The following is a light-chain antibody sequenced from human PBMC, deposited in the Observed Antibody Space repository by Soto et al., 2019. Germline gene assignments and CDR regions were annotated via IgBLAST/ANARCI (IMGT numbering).Light chain of an antibody. V-gene: IGKV1-5*03. CDR1: QSISNW. CDR3: QQYETYFRYT. Sequence: DIQMTQSPSTLSASVGDRVTITCRASQSISNWLAWYQQKPGKAPKLLIYRASALESGVPSRFSGSGSGTEFTLTISSLQPDDFATYYCQQYETYFRYTFGQGTKLDIK. CDR2: RAS. J-gene: IGKJ2*01.